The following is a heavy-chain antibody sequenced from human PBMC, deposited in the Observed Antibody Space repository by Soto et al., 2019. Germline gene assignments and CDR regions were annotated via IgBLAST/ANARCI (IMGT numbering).Heavy chain of an antibody. Sequence: QVQLVQSGGEVKEPGASVKVSCKASGYTFSTYGITWVRQAPGQGLEWMGWISASIGKTNYAQACQGRVTVTIDTSKGTAYMELRSLRSDDTAVDYCARSGRVTGTTIDYWGQGTLVTVSS. CDR1: GYTFSTYG. D-gene: IGHD1-20*01. J-gene: IGHJ4*02. V-gene: IGHV1-18*01. CDR2: ISASIGKT. CDR3: ARSGRVTGTTIDY.